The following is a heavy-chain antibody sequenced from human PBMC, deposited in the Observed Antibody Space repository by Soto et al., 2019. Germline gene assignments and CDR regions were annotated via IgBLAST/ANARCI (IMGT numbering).Heavy chain of an antibody. J-gene: IGHJ5*02. CDR2: ITTSSAYI. Sequence: EVQLVESGGGLVKPGGSLRLSCAACGFTFNTYDMNWVRQAPGKGLEWVSSITTSSAYIYYADSLKGRITSSRHNAENAPFLQTNRVRADDTAVDYCVRSRIALFLRHSWFETWGQGTLVTVSS. CDR1: GFTFNTYD. CDR3: VRSRIALFLRHSWFET. V-gene: IGHV3-21*01. D-gene: IGHD3-3*01.